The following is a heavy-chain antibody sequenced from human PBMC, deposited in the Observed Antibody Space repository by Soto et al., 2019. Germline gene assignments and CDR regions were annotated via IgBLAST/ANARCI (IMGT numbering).Heavy chain of an antibody. CDR3: ARGGWELPGYYYYGMDV. CDR1: GGSISSYY. Sequence: SSETLSLTCTVSGGSISSYYWSWIRQPVGKGLEWIGRLYTSGSTNYNPSHKSRVPMSVDTSKNQFSLKLSSVTAADTAVYYCARGGWELPGYYYYGMDVWGQGTTVAV. J-gene: IGHJ6*02. CDR2: LYTSGST. D-gene: IGHD1-26*01. V-gene: IGHV4-4*07.